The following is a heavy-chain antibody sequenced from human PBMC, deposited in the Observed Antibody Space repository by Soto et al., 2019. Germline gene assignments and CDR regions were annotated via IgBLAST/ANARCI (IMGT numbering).Heavy chain of an antibody. J-gene: IGHJ4*02. CDR2: IQEHGKVK. CDR3: ARDKEGGANDY. CDR1: GFTFTRHW. V-gene: IGHV3-7*05. Sequence: PGGSLRLSCAASGFTFTRHWMSWVRQAPGKGLEWVANIQEHGKVKNNIDSVKGQFTISRDNVKNFVYLQLNSLRSVDTAVYFCARDKEGGANDYWGQGTQVTVSS. D-gene: IGHD3-16*01.